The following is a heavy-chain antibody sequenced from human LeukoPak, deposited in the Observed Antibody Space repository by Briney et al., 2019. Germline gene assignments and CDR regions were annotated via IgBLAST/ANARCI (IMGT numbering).Heavy chain of an antibody. V-gene: IGHV1-2*02. CDR2: INPNSGGT. CDR1: GGTFSSYA. CDR3: ARSMSYQLLLGDY. J-gene: IGHJ4*02. Sequence: GASVKVSCKASGGTFSSYAISWVRQAPGQGLEWMGWINPNSGGTNYAQKFQGRVTMTRDTSISTAYMELSRLRSDDTAVYYCARSMSYQLLLGDYWGQRTLVTVSS. D-gene: IGHD2-2*01.